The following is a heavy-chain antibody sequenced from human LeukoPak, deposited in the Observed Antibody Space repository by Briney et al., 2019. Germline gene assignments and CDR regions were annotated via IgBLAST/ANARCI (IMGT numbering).Heavy chain of an antibody. V-gene: IGHV4-39*01. J-gene: IGHJ6*02. Sequence: SQTLSLTCTVSGGSISSSSYYWGWIRQPPGKGLEWIGSIYCSGSTYYNPSLESRVTISVDTSKNQFSLKLSSVTAADTAVYYCARSPHYYYYGMDVWGQGTTVTVSS. CDR2: IYCSGST. CDR1: GGSISSSSYY. CDR3: ARSPHYYYYGMDV.